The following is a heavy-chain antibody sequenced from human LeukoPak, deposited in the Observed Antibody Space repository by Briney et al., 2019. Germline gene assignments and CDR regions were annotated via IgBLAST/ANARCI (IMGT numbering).Heavy chain of an antibody. CDR3: AKVNSEVITYYFDY. Sequence: SETLSLTCAVYGGSFSGYYWSWIRQPPGKGLEWIGEINHSGSTNYNPSLKSRVTISVDTSKNQFSLKLSSVTAADTALYYCAKVNSEVITYYFDYWGQGTLVTVSS. D-gene: IGHD3-22*01. J-gene: IGHJ4*02. V-gene: IGHV4-34*01. CDR1: GGSFSGYY. CDR2: INHSGST.